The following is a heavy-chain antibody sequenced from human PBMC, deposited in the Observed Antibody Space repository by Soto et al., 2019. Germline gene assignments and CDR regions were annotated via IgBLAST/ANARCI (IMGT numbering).Heavy chain of an antibody. J-gene: IGHJ6*03. Sequence: ASVTVSCKASGYTFTSYGISWVRQAPGQGLEWMGWISAYNGNTNYAQKLQGRVTMTTDTSTSTAYMELRSLRSDDTAVYYCARDLSSRYCSSTSCSYYYYYMDVWGKGTTVTVSS. CDR2: ISAYNGNT. CDR1: GYTFTSYG. D-gene: IGHD2-2*01. V-gene: IGHV1-18*01. CDR3: ARDLSSRYCSSTSCSYYYYYMDV.